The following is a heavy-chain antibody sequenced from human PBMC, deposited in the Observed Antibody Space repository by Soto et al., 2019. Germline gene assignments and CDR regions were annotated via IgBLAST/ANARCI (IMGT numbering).Heavy chain of an antibody. Sequence: GGSLRLSCAASGFTFSTYAMSCVRQAPGKGLEWVSAITNSGSAYYADSVKGRFTISRDTSKNTLYLQMNSLRADDTAVYFCAKVLRGGLRTFDYWGQGTLVTVSS. J-gene: IGHJ4*02. CDR2: ITNSGSA. CDR3: AKVLRGGLRTFDY. CDR1: GFTFSTYA. V-gene: IGHV3-23*01. D-gene: IGHD4-17*01.